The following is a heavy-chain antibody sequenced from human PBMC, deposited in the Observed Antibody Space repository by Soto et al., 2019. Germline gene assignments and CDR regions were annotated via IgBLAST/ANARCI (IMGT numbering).Heavy chain of an antibody. CDR1: GDSISSTNW. CDR3: ARRNSSLFDY. D-gene: IGHD6-13*01. CDR2: IYRSGST. Sequence: QVQLQESGPGLVKPSGTLSLTCAVSGDSISSTNWWNWVRQPQGKGLEWIGEIYRSGSTNYNPTLKTPVSTSVDKSKIQFSLRLTSVTAADTAVYFCARRNSSLFDYWGQGMLVTVSS. V-gene: IGHV4-4*02. J-gene: IGHJ4*02.